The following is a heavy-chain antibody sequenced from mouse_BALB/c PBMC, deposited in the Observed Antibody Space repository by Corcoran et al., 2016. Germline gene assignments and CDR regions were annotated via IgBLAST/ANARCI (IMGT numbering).Heavy chain of an antibody. V-gene: IGHV8-12*01. CDR1: GFSLSTSGMG. CDR2: IYWDDDK. D-gene: IGHD2-14*01. Sequence: QVTLKESGPGILQPSQTLSLTCSFSGFSLSTSGMGVSWIRQPSGKGLEWLAHIYWDDDKRYNPSLKSRLTISKDTSSNQVFLKITSVDTAATATYYCARRAPYRYGVYYYAMDYWGQGTSVTVSS. J-gene: IGHJ4*01. CDR3: ARRAPYRYGVYYYAMDY.